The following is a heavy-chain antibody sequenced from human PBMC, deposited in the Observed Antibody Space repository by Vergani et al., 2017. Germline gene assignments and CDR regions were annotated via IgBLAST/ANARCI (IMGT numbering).Heavy chain of an antibody. J-gene: IGHJ4*02. V-gene: IGHV3-15*01. CDR3: TTFVVMTGYFDY. D-gene: IGHD2-21*02. Sequence: EVQLVESGGGLVQPGGSLRLSCAASGFTFSSYDMHWVRQAPGKGLEWVGRIKSKTDGGTTDYAAPVKGRFTISRDDSKNTLYLQMNSLKTEDTAVYYCTTFVVMTGYFDYWGQGTLVTVSS. CDR2: IKSKTDGGTT. CDR1: GFTFSSYD.